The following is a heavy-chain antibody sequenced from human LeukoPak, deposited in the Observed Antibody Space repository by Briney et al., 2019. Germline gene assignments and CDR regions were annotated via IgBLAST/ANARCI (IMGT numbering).Heavy chain of an antibody. CDR3: ARDEGVVVAAGEFFDY. CDR2: IIPILGIA. J-gene: IGHJ4*02. V-gene: IGHV1-69*04. CDR1: GGTFSSYA. Sequence: SVKVSCKASGGTFSSYAISWVRQGPGQGLEWMGRIIPILGIANYAQKFQGRVTITADKSTSTAYMELSSLRSEDTAVYYCARDEGVVVAAGEFFDYWGQGTLVTVSS. D-gene: IGHD2-15*01.